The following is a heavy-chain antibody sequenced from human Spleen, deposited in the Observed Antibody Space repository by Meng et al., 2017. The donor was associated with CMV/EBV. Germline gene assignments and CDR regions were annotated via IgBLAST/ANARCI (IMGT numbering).Heavy chain of an antibody. V-gene: IGHV4-39*07. J-gene: IGHJ4*02. CDR1: GGSISSSSYY. CDR2: IYYSGST. D-gene: IGHD6-19*01. CDR3: ARETQSPN. Sequence: SETLSLTCTVSGGSISSSSYYWDWIRQPPGKGLEWIGSIYYSGSTYYNPSLKSRVTISVDTSKNQFSLTLNSVTAADTAVYYCARETQSPNWGQGTLVTVSS.